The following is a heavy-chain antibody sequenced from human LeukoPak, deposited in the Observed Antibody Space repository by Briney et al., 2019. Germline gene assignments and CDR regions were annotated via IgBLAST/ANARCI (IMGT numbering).Heavy chain of an antibody. CDR1: GGSITITNYY. D-gene: IGHD2-2*01. Sequence: SETLSLTCTVSGGSITITNYYWGWIRQPPGKGLEWVGNIYYDGSTYYNPSLKSRVTISVDTSKNQFSLKLSSVTAADTAIYYCAREERDPSTSCAFDIWGQGTMVTVSS. V-gene: IGHV4-39*07. CDR3: AREERDPSTSCAFDI. CDR2: IYYDGST. J-gene: IGHJ3*02.